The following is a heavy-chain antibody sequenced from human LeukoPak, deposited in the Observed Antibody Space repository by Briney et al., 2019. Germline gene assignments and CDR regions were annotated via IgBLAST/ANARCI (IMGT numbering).Heavy chain of an antibody. CDR1: GYTFTDYN. D-gene: IGHD3-10*01. CDR3: SVWFGEFAH. Sequence: ASVKVSCKASGYTFTDYNIHWVRQAPGQGLEWMGWINPNSSGTNYAQRFQGMVTMTRDTSISTAYMDLGSLKSDDTATYFCSVWFGEFAHWGQGTLVTVSS. V-gene: IGHV1-2*02. J-gene: IGHJ4*02. CDR2: INPNSSGT.